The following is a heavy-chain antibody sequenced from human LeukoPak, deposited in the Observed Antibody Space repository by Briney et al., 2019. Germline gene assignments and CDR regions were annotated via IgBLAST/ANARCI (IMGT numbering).Heavy chain of an antibody. CDR1: GGSFSGYY. V-gene: IGHV4-34*01. J-gene: IGHJ4*02. CDR3: ATSVVPAASHSRGFDY. Sequence: SETLSLTCAVYGGSFSGYYWSWIRQPPGKGLEWIGEINHSGSTNYSPSLKSRVTISVDTSRNQFSLKLSSVTAADTAVYYCATSVVPAASHSRGFDYWGQGTLVTVSS. CDR2: INHSGST. D-gene: IGHD2-2*01.